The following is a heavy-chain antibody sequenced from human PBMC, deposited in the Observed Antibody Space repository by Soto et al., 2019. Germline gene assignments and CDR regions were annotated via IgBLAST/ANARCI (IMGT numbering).Heavy chain of an antibody. CDR1: GFTVSSNY. CDR3: ARGRGYSGYDPVYFDY. D-gene: IGHD5-12*01. Sequence: EVQLVESGGGLVQPGGSLRLSCAASGFTVSSNYMSWVRQAPGKGLEWVSVIYSGGSTYYADSVKGRFTISRHNSKNTLYLQMTRLRAEDTAVYYCARGRGYSGYDPVYFDYWGQGTLVTVSS. V-gene: IGHV3-53*04. J-gene: IGHJ4*02. CDR2: IYSGGST.